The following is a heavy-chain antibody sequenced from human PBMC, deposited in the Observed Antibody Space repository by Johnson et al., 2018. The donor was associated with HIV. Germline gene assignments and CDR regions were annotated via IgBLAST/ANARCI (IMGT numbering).Heavy chain of an antibody. D-gene: IGHD6-6*01. Sequence: VQLVESGGGWVQPGRSLRLSCAASGFTFDDYAMHWVRQAPGKGLEWVSGISWNSGSIGYADSVKGRFTISRDNAKNSLYLQMNSLRAEDTAVYYCARDRKPWQTARPDAFDIWGQGTMVTVSS. V-gene: IGHV3-9*01. J-gene: IGHJ3*02. CDR3: ARDRKPWQTARPDAFDI. CDR1: GFTFDDYA. CDR2: ISWNSGSI.